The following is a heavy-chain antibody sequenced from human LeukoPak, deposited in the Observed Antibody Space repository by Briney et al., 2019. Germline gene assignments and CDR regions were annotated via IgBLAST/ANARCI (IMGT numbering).Heavy chain of an antibody. Sequence: ASVKVSCKASGYTFTSYAMHWVRQAPGQRLEWMGWINAGNGNTKYSQKFQGRVTITRDTSASTAHMELSSLRSEDTAVYYCARGPRIAVAGAFDIWGQGTLVTVSS. CDR1: GYTFTSYA. J-gene: IGHJ4*02. CDR3: ARGPRIAVAGAFDI. CDR2: INAGNGNT. V-gene: IGHV1-3*01. D-gene: IGHD6-19*01.